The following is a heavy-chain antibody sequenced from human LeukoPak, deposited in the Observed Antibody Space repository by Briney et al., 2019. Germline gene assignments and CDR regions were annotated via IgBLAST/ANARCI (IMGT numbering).Heavy chain of an antibody. CDR3: ARDGAFRVSNSPGYYYYMDV. D-gene: IGHD3-3*02. CDR1: GYSISSGYH. J-gene: IGHJ6*03. Sequence: SETLSLTCTVSGYSISSGYHWGWIRQPPGKGLEWIGSIYHSGSTYYNPSLKSRVTISVDPSKNQFSLKLSSVTAADTAVYYCARDGAFRVSNSPGYYYYMDVWGKGTTVTVSS. V-gene: IGHV4-38-2*02. CDR2: IYHSGST.